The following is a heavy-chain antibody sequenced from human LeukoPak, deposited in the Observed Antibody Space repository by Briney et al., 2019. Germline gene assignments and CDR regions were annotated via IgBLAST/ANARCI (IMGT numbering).Heavy chain of an antibody. J-gene: IGHJ4*02. V-gene: IGHV3-15*01. CDR2: IKRKGDDGTI. CDR1: GFTFSNAW. Sequence: GGSLRLSCAASGFTFSNAWMSWVRQAPGKGLEWVGRIKRKGDDGTIDYAAPVKGRLTISRDDSKNTLYLQMNSLKSEDAAVYYCTAGTGRSDFDYWGQGTLVTVSS. CDR3: TAGTGRSDFDY. D-gene: IGHD3/OR15-3a*01.